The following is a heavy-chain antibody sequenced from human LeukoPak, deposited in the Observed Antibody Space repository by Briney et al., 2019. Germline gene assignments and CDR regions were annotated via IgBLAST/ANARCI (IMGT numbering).Heavy chain of an antibody. D-gene: IGHD5-12*01. Sequence: GGSLRLSCAASGFTFSSYNMNWVRQAPGKGLEWVSSITSGSSYIYYADSVKGRFTISRDNAKNSLYLQMNSLRAEDTAVYYCAREPYSGYDSYYYMDVWGKGTTVTISS. J-gene: IGHJ6*03. V-gene: IGHV3-21*01. CDR1: GFTFSSYN. CDR2: ITSGSSYI. CDR3: AREPYSGYDSYYYMDV.